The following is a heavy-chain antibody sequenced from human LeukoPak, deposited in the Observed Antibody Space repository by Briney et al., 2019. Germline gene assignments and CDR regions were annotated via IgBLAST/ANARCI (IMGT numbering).Heavy chain of an antibody. Sequence: GASVKVSCKASGGTFSSYAISWVRQAPGQGLEWMGRIIPILGIANYAQKFQGRVTITADKSTSTAYMELSSLRSEDTAVYYCARESRLGGYVNNWFDPWGQGTLVTVSS. CDR2: IIPILGIA. J-gene: IGHJ5*02. CDR1: GGTFSSYA. D-gene: IGHD3-22*01. V-gene: IGHV1-69*04. CDR3: ARESRLGGYVNNWFDP.